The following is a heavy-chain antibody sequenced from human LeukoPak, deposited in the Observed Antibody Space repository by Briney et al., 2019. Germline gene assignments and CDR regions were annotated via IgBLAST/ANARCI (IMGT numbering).Heavy chain of an antibody. V-gene: IGHV1-2*02. J-gene: IGHJ3*02. CDR3: ARGGYGDYGDDAFDI. CDR1: GYTFTGYY. D-gene: IGHD4-17*01. CDR2: INPNSSGT. Sequence: VASVKVSCKASGYTFTGYYMHWVRQAPGQGLEWMGWINPNSSGTNYAQKFQGRVTMTRDTSISTAYMELSRLRSDDTAVYYCARGGYGDYGDDAFDIWGQGTMVTVSS.